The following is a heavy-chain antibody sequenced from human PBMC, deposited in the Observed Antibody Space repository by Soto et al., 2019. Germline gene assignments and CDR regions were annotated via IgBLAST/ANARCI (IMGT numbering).Heavy chain of an antibody. Sequence: EVQLVESGGGLVQPGGSLRLSCVASGFTCNYYWMHWVRQAPGKGLVWVSRIQSDGSSPDYVDSVKGRFTISRDNAKNTLYLQMNNLRAEDTAVYYCARGGDPDYWGQGTLVTVSS. J-gene: IGHJ4*02. CDR2: IQSDGSSP. CDR3: ARGGDPDY. CDR1: GFTCNYYW. D-gene: IGHD2-21*02. V-gene: IGHV3-74*01.